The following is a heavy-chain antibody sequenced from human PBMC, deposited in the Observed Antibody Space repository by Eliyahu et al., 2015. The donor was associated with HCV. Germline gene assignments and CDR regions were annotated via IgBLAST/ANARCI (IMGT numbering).Heavy chain of an antibody. J-gene: IGHJ6*02. CDR2: IKSKTDXGTT. D-gene: IGHD2-21*02. Sequence: EVQLVESGGGLVKPGGSLXLSCAASGFTXXXAWMSWXRQGPGKGLEWIGRIKSKTDXGTTDYAAPVKGRFTISRDDSKSTLYLQMNSLKTEDTAVYYCTTGAPGGFDYYLDVWGQGTTVTVSS. V-gene: IGHV3-15*01. CDR3: TTGAPGGFDYYLDV. CDR1: GFTXXXAW.